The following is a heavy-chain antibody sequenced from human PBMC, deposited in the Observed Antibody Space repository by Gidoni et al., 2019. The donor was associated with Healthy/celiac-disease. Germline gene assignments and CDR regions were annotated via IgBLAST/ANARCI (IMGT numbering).Heavy chain of an antibody. Sequence: QVQLVESGGGVFQPGRSLRLSCAASGLTFSSYAKHWVRQAPGKGLEWVAVISYDGSNKYFADSVKGRFTISRDNSKNTLYLQMNSLRAEDTAVYYCAREAVAGILDYWGQGTLVTVSS. CDR1: GLTFSSYA. CDR2: ISYDGSNK. CDR3: AREAVAGILDY. J-gene: IGHJ4*02. D-gene: IGHD6-19*01. V-gene: IGHV3-30*04.